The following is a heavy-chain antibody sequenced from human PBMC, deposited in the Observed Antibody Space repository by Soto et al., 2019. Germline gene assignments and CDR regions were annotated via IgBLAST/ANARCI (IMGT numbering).Heavy chain of an antibody. CDR2: MNPNSGNT. CDR3: ARARSARDYDFWSGYYMPLDY. D-gene: IGHD3-3*01. Sequence: ASVKVSCKASGYTFTSYDINWVRQATGQGLEWMGWMNPNSGNTGYAQKFQGRVTMTRNTSISTAYMELSSLRSEDTAVYYCARARSARDYDFWSGYYMPLDYWGQGTLVTVSS. CDR1: GYTFTSYD. J-gene: IGHJ4*02. V-gene: IGHV1-8*01.